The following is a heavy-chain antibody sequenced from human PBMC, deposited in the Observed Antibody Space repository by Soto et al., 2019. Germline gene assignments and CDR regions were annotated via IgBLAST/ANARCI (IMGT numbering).Heavy chain of an antibody. V-gene: IGHV3-23*01. Sequence: EVQLLESGGGLVQPGGSLRLSCAASGFTFSSYAMSWVRQAPGKGLEWVSAISGSGGSTYYADSVKGRFTISRDNSKNTLYLQMNSLRAEDTAVYYCAKDPSCGGNSGSTWLPGYWGQGTLVTVSS. CDR2: ISGSGGST. CDR3: AKDPSCGGNSGSTWLPGY. CDR1: GFTFSSYA. D-gene: IGHD2-21*02. J-gene: IGHJ4*02.